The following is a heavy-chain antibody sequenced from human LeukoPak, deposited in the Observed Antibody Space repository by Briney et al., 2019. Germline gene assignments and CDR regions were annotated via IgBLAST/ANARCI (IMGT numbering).Heavy chain of an antibody. Sequence: GGSLRLSCAASGFTFSSHWMHWVRQAPGKGLVWVSHINSDGSSTSYADSVKGRFTISRDNAKNSLYLQMNSLRAEDTAVYYCAELGITMIGGVWGKGTTVTISS. CDR1: GFTFSSHW. J-gene: IGHJ6*04. CDR2: INSDGSST. D-gene: IGHD3-10*02. CDR3: AELGITMIGGV. V-gene: IGHV3-74*01.